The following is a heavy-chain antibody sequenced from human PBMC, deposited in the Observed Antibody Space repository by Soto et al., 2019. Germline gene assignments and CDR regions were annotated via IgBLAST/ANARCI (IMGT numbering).Heavy chain of an antibody. Sequence: QVHLVQSGAEVKKPGASVKVSCKGSGYGFTTYGITWVRQAPGQGIEWWAWISAHNGNTNYAQKLQGRVTVTRDTSTSTAYMELRSLRSDDTAVYYCARGRYGDYWGQGALVTVSS. V-gene: IGHV1-18*01. CDR1: GYGFTTYG. CDR3: ARGRYGDY. J-gene: IGHJ4*02. D-gene: IGHD1-1*01. CDR2: ISAHNGNT.